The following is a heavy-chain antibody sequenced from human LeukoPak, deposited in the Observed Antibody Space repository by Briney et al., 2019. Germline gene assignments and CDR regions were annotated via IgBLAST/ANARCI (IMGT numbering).Heavy chain of an antibody. Sequence: SETLSLTCAVSGGSISSGGYSWSWIRQPPGKGLEWIGYIYHSGSTYYNPSLKSRLTISADTSKNQFSLKLSSVTAADTAVYYCARDYSSGWGKLDLWGQGTLVTVSS. J-gene: IGHJ5*02. D-gene: IGHD6-19*01. CDR2: IYHSGST. V-gene: IGHV4-30-2*05. CDR3: ARDYSSGWGKLDL. CDR1: GGSISSGGYS.